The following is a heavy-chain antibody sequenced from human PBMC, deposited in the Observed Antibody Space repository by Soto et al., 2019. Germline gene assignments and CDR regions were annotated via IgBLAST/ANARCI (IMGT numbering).Heavy chain of an antibody. CDR3: ARDQSPSSGWPGMDV. D-gene: IGHD6-19*01. CDR1: GYTFTDYY. CDR2: INPNRGGT. J-gene: IGHJ6*02. Sequence: QVQLVQSGAEVKKPGASVKVSCKASGYTFTDYYMHWVRQAPGQGLEWMGWINPNRGGTNYAQKFQGRVTMTRDTSISTAYMELNSLRSDDTAVYYCARDQSPSSGWPGMDVWGQGTTVTVSS. V-gene: IGHV1-2*02.